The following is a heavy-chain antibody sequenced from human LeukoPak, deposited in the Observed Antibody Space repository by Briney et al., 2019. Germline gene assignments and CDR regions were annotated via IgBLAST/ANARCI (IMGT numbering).Heavy chain of an antibody. J-gene: IGHJ5*02. V-gene: IGHV4-34*01. CDR3: ARGYGSGSYYPFDP. D-gene: IGHD3-10*01. Sequence: PSETLSLTCAVYGGSFSGYYWSWIRQPPGKGLEWIGEINHSGSTNYNPSLKSRVTISVDTSKNQFSLKLSSVTAADTAVYYCARGYGSGSYYPFDPWGQGTLVIVSS. CDR2: INHSGST. CDR1: GGSFSGYY.